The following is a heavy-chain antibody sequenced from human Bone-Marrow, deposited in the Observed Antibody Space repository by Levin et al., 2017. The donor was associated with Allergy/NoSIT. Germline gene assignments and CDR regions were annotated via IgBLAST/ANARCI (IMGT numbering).Heavy chain of an antibody. V-gene: IGHV3-53*01. CDR3: ARDRAEYDILTGYLN. CDR2: IYSDGTT. J-gene: IGHJ4*02. CDR1: GFTVSSNY. Sequence: GGSLRLSCAASGFTVSSNYMSWVRQSPGKGLEWVSMIYSDGTTLYTDSVKGRFTISRDTSKNTLYLQMTSLRVEDTAVYYCARDRAEYDILTGYLNWGQETLVTVSS. D-gene: IGHD3-9*01.